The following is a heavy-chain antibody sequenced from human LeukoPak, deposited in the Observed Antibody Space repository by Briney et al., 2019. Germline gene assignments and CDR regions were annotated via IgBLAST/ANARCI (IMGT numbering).Heavy chain of an antibody. CDR1: GFTFSIYD. D-gene: IGHD3-16*01. CDR3: AKGLRGIDY. CDR2: IRANGRDT. V-gene: IGHV3-23*01. Sequence: GSLRLSCAASGFTFSIYDMSWVRQAPGKGLEWVSSIRANGRDTFYADSMKGRFTISGDNSKNTLYLQMNSLRAEDTAVYYCAKGLRGIDYWGQGTLVTVSS. J-gene: IGHJ4*02.